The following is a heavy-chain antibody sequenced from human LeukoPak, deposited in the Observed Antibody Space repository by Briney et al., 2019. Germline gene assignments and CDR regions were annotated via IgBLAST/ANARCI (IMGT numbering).Heavy chain of an antibody. CDR2: TSGDGSSI. D-gene: IGHD2/OR15-2a*01. Sequence: GGSLRLSCAASGFTFSNYRIYWVRQAPGKGLVWVSTTSGDGSSITYADSVKGRFTISSDNAKNTLYLQMSSLRAEDTALYYCAVLIGRSDAFDIWGQGTMVTVSS. J-gene: IGHJ3*02. CDR3: AVLIGRSDAFDI. CDR1: GFTFSNYR. V-gene: IGHV3-74*01.